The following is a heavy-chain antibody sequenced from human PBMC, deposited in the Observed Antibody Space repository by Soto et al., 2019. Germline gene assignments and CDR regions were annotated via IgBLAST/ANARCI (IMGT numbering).Heavy chain of an antibody. CDR1: GGSISSSNW. Sequence: QVQLQESGPGLVKPSGTLSLTCAVSGGSISSSNWWSWVRQPPGKGLEWIGEIYHSGSTNYNPSLKSRVTQSVDKSKNQFSLELSSGAAADTALYYCARDNGDYFDYWGQGTLVTVSS. J-gene: IGHJ4*02. D-gene: IGHD4-17*01. CDR3: ARDNGDYFDY. CDR2: IYHSGST. V-gene: IGHV4-4*02.